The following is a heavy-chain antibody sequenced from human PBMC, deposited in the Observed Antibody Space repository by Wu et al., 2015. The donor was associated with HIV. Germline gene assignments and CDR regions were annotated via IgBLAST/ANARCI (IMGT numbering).Heavy chain of an antibody. D-gene: IGHD6-19*01. CDR1: GYIFSDYY. CDR3: ARDIPLDGYTTGWNPDY. CDR2: INPNSGGT. J-gene: IGHJ4*02. Sequence: QVLLVQSGGEVKKPGASLKVSCKASGYIFSDYYIHWVRQAPGQGLQWMGWINPNSGGTRLAQKFLGRVTMTSDPSIDTAYMEMSSLRSEDTAVYYCARDIPLDGYTTGWNPDYWGQGTLVTVSS. V-gene: IGHV1-2*02.